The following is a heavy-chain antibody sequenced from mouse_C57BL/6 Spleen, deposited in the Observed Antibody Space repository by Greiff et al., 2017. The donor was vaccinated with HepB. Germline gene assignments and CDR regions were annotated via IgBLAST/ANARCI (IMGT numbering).Heavy chain of an antibody. Sequence: QVQLQQPGAELVKPGASVKLSCKASGYTFTSYWMHWVKQRPGQGLEWIGMIHPNSGSTNYNEKFKSKATLTVDKSSSTAYMQLSSLTSEDSAVYYCAREGVTTVVATDAMDYWGQGTSVTVSS. D-gene: IGHD1-1*01. V-gene: IGHV1-64*01. CDR1: GYTFTSYW. J-gene: IGHJ4*01. CDR3: AREGVTTVVATDAMDY. CDR2: IHPNSGST.